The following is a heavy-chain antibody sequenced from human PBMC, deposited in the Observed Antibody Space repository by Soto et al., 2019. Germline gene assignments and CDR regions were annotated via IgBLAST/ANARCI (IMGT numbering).Heavy chain of an antibody. CDR3: ARPSPPSTIFGVVTGFWFDP. J-gene: IGHJ5*02. Sequence: GESLKISCKGSGYSFTSYWIGWVRQMPGKGLEWMGIIYPGDSDTRYSPSFQGQVTISADKSISTAYLQWSSLKASDTAMYYCARPSPPSTIFGVVTGFWFDPWGQGTLVTVPS. V-gene: IGHV5-51*01. CDR1: GYSFTSYW. D-gene: IGHD3-3*01. CDR2: IYPGDSDT.